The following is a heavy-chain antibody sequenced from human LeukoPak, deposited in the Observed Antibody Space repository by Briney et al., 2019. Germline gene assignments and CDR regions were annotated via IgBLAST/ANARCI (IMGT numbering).Heavy chain of an antibody. CDR2: IYYSGST. CDR3: ARDRGAYSSSSGNAFDI. Sequence: SETLSLTCTASGGSISSYYWSWIRQPPGKGLEWIGYIYYSGSTNYNPSLKSRVTISVDTSKNQFSLKLSSVTAADTAVYYCARDRGAYSSSSGNAFDIWGQGTMVTVSS. CDR1: GGSISSYY. V-gene: IGHV4-59*01. D-gene: IGHD6-6*01. J-gene: IGHJ3*02.